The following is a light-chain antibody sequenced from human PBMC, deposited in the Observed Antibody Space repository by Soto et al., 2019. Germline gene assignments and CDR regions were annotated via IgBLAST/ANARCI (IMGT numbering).Light chain of an antibody. Sequence: DIQMPQSPSSLSASVGDRVTITCQASQDISNYLNWYQQKPGQAPQLLIYDASNLETGVPSRFSGSESGTDFTFAISSLQPEDIATYYCQQYDNLPLHFGGGTKVEIK. J-gene: IGKJ4*01. V-gene: IGKV1-33*01. CDR3: QQYDNLPLH. CDR1: QDISNY. CDR2: DAS.